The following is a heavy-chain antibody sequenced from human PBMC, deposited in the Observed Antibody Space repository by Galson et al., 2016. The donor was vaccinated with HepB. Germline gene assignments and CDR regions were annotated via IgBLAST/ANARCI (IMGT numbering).Heavy chain of an antibody. J-gene: IGHJ4*02. V-gene: IGHV1-46*01. Sequence: SVKVSCKASGYTFTSYYVYWVRQAPGRGLEWVGVINPTGGSTDFAPRFQDRVTLTRDTSTGTVYMELTSLTSDDTAVYFCARDYGAGGFYYFDYWGQGTLVTV. CDR2: INPTGGST. CDR1: GYTFTSYY. D-gene: IGHD6-13*01. CDR3: ARDYGAGGFYYFDY.